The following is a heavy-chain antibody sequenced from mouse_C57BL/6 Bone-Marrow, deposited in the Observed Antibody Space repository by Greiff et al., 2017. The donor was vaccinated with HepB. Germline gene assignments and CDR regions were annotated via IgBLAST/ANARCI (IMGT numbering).Heavy chain of an antibody. Sequence: QVQLKQSGAELARPGASVKLSCKASGYTFTSYGISWVKQRTGQGLEWIGEIYPRSGNTYYNEKFKGKATLTADKSSSTPYMGLRSLTSEDSAVYFCVRAPILYYSDYWGQGTPLTVSS. CDR1: GYTFTSYG. J-gene: IGHJ2*01. CDR2: IYPRSGNT. CDR3: VRAPILYYSDY. V-gene: IGHV1-81*01.